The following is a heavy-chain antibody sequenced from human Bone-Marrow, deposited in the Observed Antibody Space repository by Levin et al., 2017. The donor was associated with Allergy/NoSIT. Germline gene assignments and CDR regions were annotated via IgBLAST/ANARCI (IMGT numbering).Heavy chain of an antibody. D-gene: IGHD1-26*01. CDR1: AFTFSTYA. J-gene: IGHJ4*02. CDR3: AKDYSGTYAGFNY. CDR2: ISGSGANT. V-gene: IGHV3-23*01. Sequence: PGGSLRLSCADSAFTFSTYAMSWVRQAPGKGLEWVSSISGSGANTYYADSVKGRFTISRDYSNNTLYLQMNSLRAEDTAVYYCAKDYSGTYAGFNYWGQGTLVTVSS.